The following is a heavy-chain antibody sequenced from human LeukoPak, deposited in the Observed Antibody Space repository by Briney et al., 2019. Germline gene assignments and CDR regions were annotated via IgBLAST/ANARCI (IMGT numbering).Heavy chain of an antibody. J-gene: IGHJ6*03. CDR2: IGTAGDT. V-gene: IGHV3-13*01. Sequence: PGGSLRLSCAASGFTFSSYDMHWVRQATGKGLEWVSAIGTAGDTYYPGSVKGRFTISRENAKNSLYLQMNSLRAGDTAVYYCARANGGYDMDVWGKGTTVTISS. CDR3: ARANGGYDMDV. CDR1: GFTFSSYD. D-gene: IGHD2-8*01.